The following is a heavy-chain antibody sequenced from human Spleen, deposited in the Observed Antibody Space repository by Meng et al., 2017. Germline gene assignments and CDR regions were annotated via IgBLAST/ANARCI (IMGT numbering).Heavy chain of an antibody. J-gene: IGHJ5*02. CDR3: ASGRFGWFDP. D-gene: IGHD3-16*01. CDR1: GGSISSTNW. V-gene: IGHV4-4*02. Sequence: QVLLQESVPGLVKPSGTLSLTCGVSGGSISSTNWWSWVRQSPGKGLEWIGYIYYSGSTYYNPSLKSRDTISVDTSKNQFSLKLSSVTAADTAVYYCASGRFGWFDPWGQGTLVTVSS. CDR2: IYYSGST.